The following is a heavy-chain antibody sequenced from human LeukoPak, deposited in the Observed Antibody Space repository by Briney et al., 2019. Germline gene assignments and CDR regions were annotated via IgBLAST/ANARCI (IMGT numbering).Heavy chain of an antibody. Sequence: GGSLRLSCAASESIVSGNYMTWVRQAPGKGLEWFPVIYTGGGTYYADSVKGRFTISSDTSKTTVYLQMNSLRGDDTAIYYCAHYDFWSGHALDIWGQGTMVTVSS. D-gene: IGHD3-3*01. V-gene: IGHV3-66*01. CDR2: IYTGGGT. CDR3: AHYDFWSGHALDI. CDR1: ESIVSGNY. J-gene: IGHJ3*02.